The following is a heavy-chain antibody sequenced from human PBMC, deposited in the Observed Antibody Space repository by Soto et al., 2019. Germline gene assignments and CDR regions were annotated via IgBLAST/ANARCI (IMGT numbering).Heavy chain of an antibody. Sequence: ASVKVSCKASGYTFTSYGISWVRQAPGQGLEWMGWISAYNGNTNYAQKLQGRVTMTTDTSTSTAYMELRSLRSDDTAVYYCARDLAGDSGYYYDGMDVWGQGTTVTVSS. V-gene: IGHV1-18*01. CDR2: ISAYNGNT. J-gene: IGHJ6*02. CDR1: GYTFTSYG. D-gene: IGHD2-21*02. CDR3: ARDLAGDSGYYYDGMDV.